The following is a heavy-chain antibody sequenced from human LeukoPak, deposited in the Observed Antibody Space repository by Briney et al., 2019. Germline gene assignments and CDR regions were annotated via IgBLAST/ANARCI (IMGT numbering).Heavy chain of an antibody. Sequence: PSETLSPTCTVSGGSVSSGSYYWSWIRQPPGKGLEWIGYIYYSGSTYYNPSLKSRVTISVDTSKNQFSLKLSSVTAADTAVYYCARVGYGDYEPREFEDYWGQGTLVTVSS. CDR3: ARVGYGDYEPREFEDY. V-gene: IGHV4-30-4*01. CDR2: IYYSGST. CDR1: GGSVSSGSYY. D-gene: IGHD4-17*01. J-gene: IGHJ4*02.